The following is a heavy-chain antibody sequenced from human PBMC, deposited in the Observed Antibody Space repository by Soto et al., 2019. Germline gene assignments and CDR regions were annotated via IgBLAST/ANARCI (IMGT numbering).Heavy chain of an antibody. D-gene: IGHD3-22*01. CDR2: IYNSGST. Sequence: PSETLSLTCTVSGAAISDYYWSWIRQPPGKRLEWIGYIYNSGSTNYNPSLKSRVTISLDTSKNQFSLNLNSVTAADTAVYYCARGRAYYGSNGLYFDYWGQGTLVTVSS. CDR3: ARGRAYYGSNGLYFDY. V-gene: IGHV4-59*01. CDR1: GAAISDYY. J-gene: IGHJ4*02.